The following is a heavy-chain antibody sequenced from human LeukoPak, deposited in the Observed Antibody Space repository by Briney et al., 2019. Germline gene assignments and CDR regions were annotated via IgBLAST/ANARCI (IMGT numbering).Heavy chain of an antibody. Sequence: PSETLSLTCTVSGGSISSYYWSWIRQPPGKGLEWIGYIYYSGSTNYNPSLKSRVTISVDTSKNQFSLKLSSVTAADTAVYYCARHGYSYGFSVVRGWFDPWGQGTLVTVSS. D-gene: IGHD5-18*01. J-gene: IGHJ5*02. CDR2: IYYSGST. V-gene: IGHV4-59*08. CDR3: ARHGYSYGFSVVRGWFDP. CDR1: GGSISSYY.